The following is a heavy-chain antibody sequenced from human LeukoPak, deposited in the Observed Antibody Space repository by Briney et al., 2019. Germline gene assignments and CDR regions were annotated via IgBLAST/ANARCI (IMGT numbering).Heavy chain of an antibody. CDR1: GYTFTSYY. CDR3: ARDPRSGLRYFDWFTD. J-gene: IGHJ4*02. CDR2: INPSGGST. V-gene: IGHV1-46*01. Sequence: ASVKVSCKASGYTFTSYYMHWVRQAPGQGLELMGIINPSGGSTSYAQKFQGRVTMTRDTSTSTVYMELSSLRSEGTAVYYCARDPRSGLRYFDWFTDWGQGTLVTVSS. D-gene: IGHD3-9*01.